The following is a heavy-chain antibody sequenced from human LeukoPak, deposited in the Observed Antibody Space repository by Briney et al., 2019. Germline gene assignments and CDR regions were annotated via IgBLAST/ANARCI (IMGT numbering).Heavy chain of an antibody. Sequence: PSETLSLTCTVSGGSISSYYWSWIRQPPGKGLEWIGYIYYSGSTYYNPSLRSRVTISVDTSKNQFSLKLSSVTAADTAVYYCARSSEGRYYYDSSGFSCYYYYMDVWGKGTTVTVSS. CDR3: ARSSEGRYYYDSSGFSCYYYYMDV. D-gene: IGHD3-22*01. CDR2: IYYSGST. J-gene: IGHJ6*03. CDR1: GGSISSYY. V-gene: IGHV4-59*01.